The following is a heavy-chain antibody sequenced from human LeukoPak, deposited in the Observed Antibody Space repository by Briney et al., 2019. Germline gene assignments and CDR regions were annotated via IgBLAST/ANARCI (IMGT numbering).Heavy chain of an antibody. Sequence: SETLSLTCTVSGGSVSSGNYYWSWIRQPPGKELERIGYIYYSRSTNYNPSLESRVTISVDTSKNQFSQKVSSVTAADTAVYYCARGRGYSGYDIYFDYWGQGTLVTVSS. CDR3: ARGRGYSGYDIYFDY. CDR2: IYYSRST. J-gene: IGHJ4*02. V-gene: IGHV4-61*01. D-gene: IGHD5-12*01. CDR1: GGSVSSGNYY.